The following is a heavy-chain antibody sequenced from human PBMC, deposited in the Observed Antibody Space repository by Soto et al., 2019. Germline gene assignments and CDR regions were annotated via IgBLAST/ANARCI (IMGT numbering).Heavy chain of an antibody. J-gene: IGHJ4*02. V-gene: IGHV3-53*01. CDR1: GFTVSTNY. CDR3: ARGFPSMTYYGEYYFDY. D-gene: IGHD3-10*01. CDR2: FYSGGST. Sequence: GGSLRLSCEAFGFTVSTNYMSWVRQTPVKGLEWVSVFYSGGSTFYADSVKGRFTISRDNSRNTLYLQMRSLRAEDTAVYYCARGFPSMTYYGEYYFDYWGQGTLVTVSS.